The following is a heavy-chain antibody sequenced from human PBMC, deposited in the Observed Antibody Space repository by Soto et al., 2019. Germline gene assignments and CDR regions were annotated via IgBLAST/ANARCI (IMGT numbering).Heavy chain of an antibody. CDR2: LGGNGFTT. D-gene: IGHD2-2*01. CDR3: AKALRPSLNFFYYMVV. CDR1: GFTFGSYA. J-gene: IGHJ6*03. Sequence: EVQLLESGGGLVQPGGSLRLSCVVSGFTFGSYAMSWVRQAPEKGPEWVAILGGNGFTTYYADSVKGRFTISGDKSKSTLFLQMNSLRADDTSVYYCAKALRPSLNFFYYMVVWGRGTSVTVSS. V-gene: IGHV3-23*01.